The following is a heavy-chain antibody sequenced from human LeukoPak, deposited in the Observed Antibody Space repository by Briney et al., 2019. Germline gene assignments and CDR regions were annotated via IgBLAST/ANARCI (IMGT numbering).Heavy chain of an antibody. Sequence: GGSLRLSCAAYGFTVSSNYMSWVRQAPGKGLEWVSVIYSGGSTYYADSVKGRFTISRDNSKNTLYLQMNSLRAEDTAVYYCARGWYSSGWYYNYWGQGTLVTVSS. CDR2: IYSGGST. CDR1: GFTVSSNY. D-gene: IGHD6-19*01. J-gene: IGHJ4*02. V-gene: IGHV3-53*01. CDR3: ARGWYSSGWYYNY.